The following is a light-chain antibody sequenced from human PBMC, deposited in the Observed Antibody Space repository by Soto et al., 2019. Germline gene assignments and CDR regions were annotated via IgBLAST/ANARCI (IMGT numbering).Light chain of an antibody. CDR2: DAS. J-gene: IGKJ2*01. Sequence: DIQMTQSPSSLSASVGDRVTITCQASQDIRDYLNWYQQKPGKAPKLLIYDASNLETGVPSRFSGSGSETDFTFTISSLQPEDIATYYCQQYDNIPYTFGQGTKLEIK. CDR3: QQYDNIPYT. V-gene: IGKV1-33*01. CDR1: QDIRDY.